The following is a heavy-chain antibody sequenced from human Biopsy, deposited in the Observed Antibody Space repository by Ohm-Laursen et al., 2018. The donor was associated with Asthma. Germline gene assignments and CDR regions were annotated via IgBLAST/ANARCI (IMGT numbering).Heavy chain of an antibody. CDR2: IYDSGRT. CDR1: GGAISSGGHY. J-gene: IGHJ4*02. D-gene: IGHD4-23*01. V-gene: IGHV4-31*03. Sequence: TLSLTGTVSGGAISSGGHYWNWIRQEPGKGLEWFGNIYDSGRTYYKSSLKSRITISVDSSKNQLSLTLTSVTAADTAIYYCARGVDYGGNHVDSWGQGILVTVSA. CDR3: ARGVDYGGNHVDS.